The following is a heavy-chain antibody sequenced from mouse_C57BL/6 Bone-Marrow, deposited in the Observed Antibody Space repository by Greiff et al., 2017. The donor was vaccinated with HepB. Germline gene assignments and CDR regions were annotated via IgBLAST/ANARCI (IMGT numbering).Heavy chain of an antibody. D-gene: IGHD2-4*01. J-gene: IGHJ1*03. CDR3: ASPPLSIRYFDV. CDR1: GFNIKNTY. Sequence: EVKLVESVAELVRPGASVKLSCTASGFNIKNTYMHWVKQRPEQGLEWIGRIDPANGNTKYAPKFQGKATITADTSSNTAYLQLSSLTSEDTAIYYCASPPLSIRYFDVWGTGTTVTVSS. CDR2: IDPANGNT. V-gene: IGHV14-3*01.